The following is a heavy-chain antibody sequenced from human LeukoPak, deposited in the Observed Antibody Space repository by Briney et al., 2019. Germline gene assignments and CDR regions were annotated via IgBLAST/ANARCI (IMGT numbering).Heavy chain of an antibody. Sequence: GGSLRLSCAASGFTFSSYAMHWVRQAPGKGLEWVALISYDGSKKYYADSVRGRFTISRDNSKNTLYLQMNSLRAEDTAVYYCAKVSAWAMVGATYFDYWGQGTLVTVSS. CDR3: AKVSAWAMVGATYFDY. CDR2: ISYDGSKK. D-gene: IGHD1-26*01. V-gene: IGHV3-30-3*01. CDR1: GFTFSSYA. J-gene: IGHJ4*02.